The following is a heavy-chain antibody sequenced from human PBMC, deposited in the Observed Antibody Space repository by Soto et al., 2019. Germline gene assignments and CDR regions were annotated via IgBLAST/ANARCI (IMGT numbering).Heavy chain of an antibody. CDR1: RETFDSCS. J-gene: IGHJ6*03. CDR2: INPNSGNT. D-gene: IGHD6-13*01. CDR3: ARGLRIAAAGRYYYYMDV. Sequence: GAPAKVCWEACRETFDSCSSNSACNATRKRVEWMGWINPNSGNTGYAQKVQGRVTMTRNTSISTAYMELSSLRSEDTAVYYCARGLRIAAAGRYYYYMDVWGKGTTVTVSS. V-gene: IGHV1-8*01.